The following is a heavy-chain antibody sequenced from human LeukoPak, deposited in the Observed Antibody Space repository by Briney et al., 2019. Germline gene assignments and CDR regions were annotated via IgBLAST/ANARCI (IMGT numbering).Heavy chain of an antibody. J-gene: IGHJ5*02. V-gene: IGHV4-39*01. CDR2: IFYDGTT. CDR3: ARHTLVTSISTYNWFDP. Sequence: SETLSLTCSVSGGSLRSSYNYWAWIRQPQGRGLVWIGSIFYDGTTFYSPSLKTRVNMSVDTSMNQVSLRLNSVTAADTAIYYCARHTLVTSISTYNWFDPWGQGTLVTVSA. CDR1: GGSLRSSYNY. D-gene: IGHD2-21*02.